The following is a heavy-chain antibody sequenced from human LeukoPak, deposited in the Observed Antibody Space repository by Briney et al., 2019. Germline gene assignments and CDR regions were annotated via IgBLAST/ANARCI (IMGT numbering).Heavy chain of an antibody. J-gene: IGHJ4*02. CDR2: IKSKTDGGTT. D-gene: IGHD2-2*02. Sequence: GGSLRLSCAASGFTFSNAWMSWVRQAPGKGLEWVGRIKSKTDGGTTDYAAPVKGRFTISRDDSKNTLYLQMNSLKTEDTAVYYCTTDPDIVVVPAAIVGYWGQGTLVTVSS. CDR1: GFTFSNAW. V-gene: IGHV3-15*01. CDR3: TTDPDIVVVPAAIVGY.